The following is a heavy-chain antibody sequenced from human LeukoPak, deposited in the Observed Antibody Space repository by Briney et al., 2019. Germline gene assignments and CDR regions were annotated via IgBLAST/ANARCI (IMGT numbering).Heavy chain of an antibody. J-gene: IGHJ4*02. V-gene: IGHV4-38-2*02. CDR3: ASGYLYYDILTGGYYFDY. D-gene: IGHD3-9*01. CDR2: IYYSGST. CDR1: GYSISSGYY. Sequence: SETLSLTCTVSGYSISSGYYWGWIRQSPGKGLEWIGSIYYSGSTYYNPSLKSRVTISVDTSKNQFSLKLSSVTAADTAVYYCASGYLYYDILTGGYYFDYWGQGTLVTVSS.